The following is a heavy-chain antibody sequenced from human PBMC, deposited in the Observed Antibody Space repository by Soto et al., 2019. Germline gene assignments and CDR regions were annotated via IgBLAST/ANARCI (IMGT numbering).Heavy chain of an antibody. CDR2: IYHSGST. V-gene: IGHV4-38-2*01. CDR1: GYSISSGYY. CDR3: ARASPDIVVVVTLNWFDP. D-gene: IGHD2-15*01. Sequence: SETLSLTCAVSGYSISSGYYWGWIRQPPGKGLEWIGSIYHSGSTYYNPSPKSRVTISVDTSKNQFSLKLSSVTAADTAVYYCARASPDIVVVVTLNWFDPWGQGTLVTVSS. J-gene: IGHJ5*02.